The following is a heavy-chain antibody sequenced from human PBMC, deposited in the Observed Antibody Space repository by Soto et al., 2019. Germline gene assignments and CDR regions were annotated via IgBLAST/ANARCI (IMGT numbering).Heavy chain of an antibody. CDR3: ARVAPNCSGGSCAPNFDY. J-gene: IGHJ4*02. CDR2: INHSGST. CDR1: GGSFSGYY. V-gene: IGHV4-34*01. D-gene: IGHD2-15*01. Sequence: QVQLQQWGAGLLKPSETLSLTCAVYGGSFSGYYWSWIRQPPGKGLEWIGEINHSGSTNYNPSLKSRVAISVDTYKNQVSLELSSVTAADTAVYYCARVAPNCSGGSCAPNFDYWGQGTLVTVSS.